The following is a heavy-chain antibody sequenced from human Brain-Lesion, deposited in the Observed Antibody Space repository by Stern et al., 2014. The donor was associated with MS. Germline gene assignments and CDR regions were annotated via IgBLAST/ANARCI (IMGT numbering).Heavy chain of an antibody. D-gene: IGHD2-21*01. J-gene: IGHJ4*02. CDR1: GGTFTKHP. CDR3: ASSVVASGH. V-gene: IGHV1-69*06. CDR2: IIPFLNTT. Sequence: QVQLVESGAEVKKPGSSVKVSCKASGGTFTKHPITWWRQAPGQGLEWMGGIIPFLNTTNYAQNFQGRTTITADKSTGTTYMEISSLRSDDTAVYYCASSVVASGHWGQGTLVIVS.